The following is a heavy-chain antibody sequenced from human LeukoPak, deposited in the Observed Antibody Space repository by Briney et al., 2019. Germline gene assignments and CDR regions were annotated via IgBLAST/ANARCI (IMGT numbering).Heavy chain of an antibody. CDR1: GFTFSDYY. J-gene: IGHJ4*02. CDR3: ARRSSGSSFDY. CDR2: ITTSGSST. Sequence: GGSLRLSCAASGFTFSDYYMTWIRQAPGKGLEWVSYITTSGSSTNYADSVKGRFTISRDNAKNSLYLQMKSLRAEDTAVYYCARRSSGSSFDYWGQGTLVTVSS. V-gene: IGHV3-11*03. D-gene: IGHD1-26*01.